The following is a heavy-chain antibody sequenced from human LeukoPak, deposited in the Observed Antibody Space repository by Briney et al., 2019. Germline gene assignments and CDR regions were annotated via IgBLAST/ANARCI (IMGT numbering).Heavy chain of an antibody. Sequence: KPSETLSLTCTVSVGSISSYYWSWIRQPAGEGLEWVGYIYYSGSTNYNPSLKSRVTISVDTSKNQFSLKLSSVTAADTAVYYCARRGYSYGYGDAFDIWGQGTMVSVSS. CDR3: ARRGYSYGYGDAFDI. D-gene: IGHD5-18*01. J-gene: IGHJ3*02. CDR2: IYYSGST. V-gene: IGHV4-59*08. CDR1: VGSISSYY.